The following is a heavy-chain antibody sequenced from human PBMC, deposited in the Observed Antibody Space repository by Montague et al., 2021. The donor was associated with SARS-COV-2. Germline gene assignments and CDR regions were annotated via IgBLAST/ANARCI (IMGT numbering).Heavy chain of an antibody. Sequence: TLSLTCTVSGASIGSGGFYWSWLRQHPRKGLEWIGFIYYSGTTYHNPSLKSRLTISIDTSKNQFSLKLSSVTAADTAVYYCARGLPYQMVAGAIPNYSMDVWGQGTTVTVSS. D-gene: IGHD2-15*01. J-gene: IGHJ6*02. CDR3: ARGLPYQMVAGAIPNYSMDV. V-gene: IGHV4-31*03. CDR2: IYYSGTT. CDR1: GASIGSGGFY.